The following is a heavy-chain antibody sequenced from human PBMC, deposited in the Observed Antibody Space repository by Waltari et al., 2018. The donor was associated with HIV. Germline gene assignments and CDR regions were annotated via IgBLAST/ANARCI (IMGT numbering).Heavy chain of an antibody. CDR1: GGSFNGYY. CDR3: ARGSWGSGMDV. V-gene: IGHV4-34*02. D-gene: IGHD7-27*01. CDR2: INHSGSI. J-gene: IGHJ6*02. Sequence: QVRLQQWGAGLLKPSETLSLTCAVYGGSFNGYYWSWIRQPPGKGLEFIGEINHSGSIKYNPSLKSRVIISVDRYKNQFSLKLTSVTAADTALYYCARGSWGSGMDVWGRGTTVIVSS.